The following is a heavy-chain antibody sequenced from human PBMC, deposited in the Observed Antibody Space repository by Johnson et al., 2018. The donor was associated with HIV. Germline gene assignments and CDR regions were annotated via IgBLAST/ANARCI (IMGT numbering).Heavy chain of an antibody. CDR3: ARSYSSSWFDAFDI. J-gene: IGHJ3*02. D-gene: IGHD6-13*01. CDR1: GFTFSSYW. CDR2: INSDGSST. Sequence: VQLVESGGGVVQPGRSLTLSCAASGFTFSSYWMHWVRQVPGKGLVWVSRINSDGSSTSYADSVKGRFTISRDNAKNTLYLQMNSLRAEDTAVYYCARSYSSSWFDAFDIWGQGTMVTVSS. V-gene: IGHV3-74*02.